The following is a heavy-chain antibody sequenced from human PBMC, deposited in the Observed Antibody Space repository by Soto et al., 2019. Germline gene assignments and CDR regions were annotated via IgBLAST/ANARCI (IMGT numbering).Heavy chain of an antibody. Sequence: GESLKISCKGSGYSFTSYWISWVRQMPGKGLEWMGRIDPSDTYTNYSPSFQGHVTISADKSISTAYLPCSSLKASDTAMYYCASPVYCSGGGSDGLDYYYYYGMDFWGQGTTVTVSS. CDR3: ASPVYCSGGGSDGLDYYYYYGMDF. V-gene: IGHV5-10-1*01. J-gene: IGHJ6*02. CDR1: GYSFTSYW. CDR2: IDPSDTYT. D-gene: IGHD2-15*01.